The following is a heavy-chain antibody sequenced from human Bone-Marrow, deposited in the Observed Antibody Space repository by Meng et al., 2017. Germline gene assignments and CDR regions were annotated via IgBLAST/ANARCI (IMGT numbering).Heavy chain of an antibody. CDR2: IIPIFGTA. V-gene: IGHV1-69*05. CDR3: ARGPITYYYDSSGYYPYNWFDP. D-gene: IGHD3-22*01. Sequence: SVKVSCKASGGTFSSYAISWVRQAPGQGLEWMGGIIPIFGTANYAQKFQGRVMITTDESTSTAYMELSSLRSEDTAVYYCARGPITYYYDSSGYYPYNWFDPWGQGTLVTVSS. CDR1: GGTFSSYA. J-gene: IGHJ5*02.